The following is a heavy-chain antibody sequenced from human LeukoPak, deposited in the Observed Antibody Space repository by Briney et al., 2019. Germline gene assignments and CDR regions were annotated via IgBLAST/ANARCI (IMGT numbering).Heavy chain of an antibody. CDR2: IYYSGDT. J-gene: IGHJ4*02. Sequence: RPSETLSLTCTVSGGSISSYYWTWIRQPPGKGLEWIGYIYYSGDTNYNPSLKSRVTISVDTSKNQFSLKLISVTAADTAVYYCARSPTYFYDGSGYPRGFDYWGQGTPVTVSS. CDR1: GGSISSYY. D-gene: IGHD3-22*01. V-gene: IGHV4-59*01. CDR3: ARSPTYFYDGSGYPRGFDY.